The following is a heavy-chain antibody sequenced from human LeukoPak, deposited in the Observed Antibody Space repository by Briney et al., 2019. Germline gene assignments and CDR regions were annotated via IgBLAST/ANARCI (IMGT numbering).Heavy chain of an antibody. CDR2: ISSSSSYI. V-gene: IGHV3-21*01. J-gene: IGHJ4*02. CDR3: ARDWGSMDSGYYYHYFDY. CDR1: GFTFSSYS. Sequence: GGSLRLSCAASGFTFSSYSINWVRQAPGKGLEWVSSISSSSSYIYYADSVKGRFTISRDNAKNSLYLQMNSLRVEDTAVYYCARDWGSMDSGYYYHYFDYWGQGTLVTVSS. D-gene: IGHD3-22*01.